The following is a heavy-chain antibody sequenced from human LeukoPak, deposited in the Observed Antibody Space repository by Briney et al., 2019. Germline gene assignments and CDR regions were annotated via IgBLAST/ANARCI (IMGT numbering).Heavy chain of an antibody. CDR3: ARVLLDYYDSSGYYRPDNWFDP. J-gene: IGHJ5*02. D-gene: IGHD3-22*01. CDR1: GGSTSNYF. CDR2: IYHSGST. V-gene: IGHV4-4*07. Sequence: SETLSLTCTVSGGSTSNYFCTWLRQSAGKGLEWIGSIYHSGSTYYNPSLKSRVTISVDTSKNQFSLKLSSVTAADTAVYYCARVLLDYYDSSGYYRPDNWFDPWGQGTLVTVSS.